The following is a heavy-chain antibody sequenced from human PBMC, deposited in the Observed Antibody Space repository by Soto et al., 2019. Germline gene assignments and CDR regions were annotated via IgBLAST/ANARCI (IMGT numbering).Heavy chain of an antibody. CDR3: ARDLWGYCGTDCYPLDV. D-gene: IGHD2-21*02. V-gene: IGHV4-59*01. CDR1: GGSISRYY. CDR2: MHNTGST. J-gene: IGHJ6*02. Sequence: SETLSLTCTVSGGSISRYYWSWIRQPPGKGLEWIGYMHNTGSTAYNPSFKSRVTISVDTSKNQFSLKLNSVTAADTAVYYCARDLWGYCGTDCYPLDVWGQGTTVTVSS.